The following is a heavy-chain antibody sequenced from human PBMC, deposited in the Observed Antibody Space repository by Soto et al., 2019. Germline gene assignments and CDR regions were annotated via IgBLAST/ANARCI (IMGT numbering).Heavy chain of an antibody. J-gene: IGHJ4*02. V-gene: IGHV3-23*01. CDR1: GFTFSSYA. CDR3: AKVGASFGVVLGNFDY. D-gene: IGHD3-3*01. Sequence: EVQLLESGGGLVQPGGSLRLSCAASGFTFSSYAMSWVRQAPGKGLEWVSAISGSGGSTYYADSVKGRFTISRDNSKNTLYLQMNSLRAEDTAVYYCAKVGASFGVVLGNFDYWGQGTLVTVSS. CDR2: ISGSGGST.